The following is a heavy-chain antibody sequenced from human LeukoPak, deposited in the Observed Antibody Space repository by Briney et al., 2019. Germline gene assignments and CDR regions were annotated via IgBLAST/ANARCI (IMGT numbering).Heavy chain of an antibody. CDR3: ARHERMHIVVVTVIDY. Sequence: SETLSLTCTVSGGSISSSSYYWGWIRQPPGKGLEWIGSIYYSGSTYYNPSLKSRVTISVDTSKNQFSLKLTSVTAAGTAVYYCARHERMHIVVVTVIDYWGQGTLVSVSS. V-gene: IGHV4-39*01. D-gene: IGHD2-21*02. J-gene: IGHJ4*02. CDR2: IYYSGST. CDR1: GGSISSSSYY.